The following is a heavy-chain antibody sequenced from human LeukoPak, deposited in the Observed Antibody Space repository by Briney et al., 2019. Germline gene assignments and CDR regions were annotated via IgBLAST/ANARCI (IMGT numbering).Heavy chain of an antibody. D-gene: IGHD6-6*01. CDR3: ARGIHNSCDY. J-gene: IGHJ4*02. Sequence: GRSLRLSCAASGFTFSNYDMNWVRQAPGKGLEWVANINPDGSGKYYVDSVKGRFSISRDSAKSSLYLQMNSLRAEDTAVYYCARGIHNSCDYWGQGALVTVSS. V-gene: IGHV3-7*05. CDR1: GFTFSNYD. CDR2: INPDGSGK.